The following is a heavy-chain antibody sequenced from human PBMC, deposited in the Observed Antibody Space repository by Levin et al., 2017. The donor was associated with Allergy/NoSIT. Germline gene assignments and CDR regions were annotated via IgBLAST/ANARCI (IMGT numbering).Heavy chain of an antibody. CDR3: ARGGNSIHNWFDP. CDR1: GFTFSSFS. J-gene: IGHJ5*02. Sequence: AGGSLRLSCAASGFTFSSFSMNWVRQAPGKGLEWVSSISSSSTYIYYADSVKGRFTISRDNARNSLFLQMNSLRAEDTAVYYCARGGNSIHNWFDPWGLGTLVTVSS. CDR2: ISSSSTYI. D-gene: IGHD4-23*01. V-gene: IGHV3-21*01.